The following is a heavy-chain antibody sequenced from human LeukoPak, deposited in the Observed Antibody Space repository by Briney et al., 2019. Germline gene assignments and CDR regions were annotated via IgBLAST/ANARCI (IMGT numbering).Heavy chain of an antibody. Sequence: GGSLRLSCAASGIFFSGSSLQWVRQPSGKGLEWVGRIRRKANNYPTTYAASETRRFTIPRGDSKNTAYLQMNSLKAEDTAVYYCSRHSSYVDTAMVTEGYGMDVWGQGTTVTVSS. V-gene: IGHV3-73*01. CDR3: SRHSSYVDTAMVTEGYGMDV. J-gene: IGHJ6*02. D-gene: IGHD5-18*01. CDR2: IRRKANNYPT. CDR1: GIFFSGSS.